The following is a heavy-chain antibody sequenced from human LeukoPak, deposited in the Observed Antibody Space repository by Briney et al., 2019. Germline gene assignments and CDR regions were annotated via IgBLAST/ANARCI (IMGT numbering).Heavy chain of an antibody. J-gene: IGHJ6*02. V-gene: IGHV3-30-3*01. CDR1: GFTFSSYA. D-gene: IGHD2-15*01. Sequence: GGSLRLSCAASGFTFSSYAMHWVRQAPGKGLEWVAVISYDGSNKYYADSVKGRFTISRDNSKDTLFLQMNSLRAEDTAVYYCAKSQTAYCSGGSCPNYYYYYGMDVWGQGTTVSVSS. CDR3: AKSQTAYCSGGSCPNYYYYYGMDV. CDR2: ISYDGSNK.